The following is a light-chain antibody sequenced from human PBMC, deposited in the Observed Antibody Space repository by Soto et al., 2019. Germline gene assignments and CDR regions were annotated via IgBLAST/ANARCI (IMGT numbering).Light chain of an antibody. CDR1: QGIAPY. J-gene: IGKJ4*01. Sequence: DVQMTQSPSALSAFVGDRVTFTCRASQGIAPYLAWFQQKPGKVPKLLIYATSTLQSGVPSRFSGSGSGTDFTLTISSLQPEDVATYYCQKYNSAPLTFGGGTQVDIK. V-gene: IGKV1-27*01. CDR3: QKYNSAPLT. CDR2: ATS.